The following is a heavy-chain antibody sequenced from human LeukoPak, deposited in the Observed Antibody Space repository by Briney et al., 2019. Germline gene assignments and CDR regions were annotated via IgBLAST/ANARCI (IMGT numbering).Heavy chain of an antibody. V-gene: IGHV1-46*01. D-gene: IGHD3-22*01. CDR2: INPSGGRT. CDR3: AGGGTDYYDSSGYSGY. J-gene: IGHJ4*02. Sequence: GAPVKVSCKASVYTFTSYYMHWVRQARGQALEWMGIINPSGGRTTYAQKFQGRVTMTRDTSTSTVYMELSRVRSEDTAVYYCAGGGTDYYDSSGYSGYWGQGTLVTVSS. CDR1: VYTFTSYY.